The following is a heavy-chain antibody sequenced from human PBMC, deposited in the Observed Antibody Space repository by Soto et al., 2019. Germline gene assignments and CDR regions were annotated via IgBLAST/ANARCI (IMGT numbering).Heavy chain of an antibody. D-gene: IGHD5-12*01. J-gene: IGHJ4*02. Sequence: QIQLVQSGDEVKKPGASVKVSCKTSGYTFSDYGVNWVRLAPGQGLEWMGWISGYDGYTKYVQKFQGRVTMTTDTSTRTAYMELRSLRSDDTAVYYCARDRLRLPLDYWGQGTLVTVSS. CDR1: GYTFSDYG. CDR3: ARDRLRLPLDY. V-gene: IGHV1-18*04. CDR2: ISGYDGYT.